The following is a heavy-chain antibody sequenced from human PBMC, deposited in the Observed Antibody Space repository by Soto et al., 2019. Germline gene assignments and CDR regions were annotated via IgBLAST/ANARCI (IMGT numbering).Heavy chain of an antibody. CDR1: GFSLSTSGVG. Sequence: QITLKESGPTLVKPTQTLTLTCTFSGFSLSTSGVGVGWIRQPPGKALEWLALIYWDDDKRYSPSLKIRLTITMDTSKNQVVLTMTNMDPVDTATYFCAHSGLSPYCGGDCFVGDTGYFDLWGRGTLVTVSS. D-gene: IGHD2-21*02. J-gene: IGHJ2*01. V-gene: IGHV2-5*02. CDR2: IYWDDDK. CDR3: AHSGLSPYCGGDCFVGDTGYFDL.